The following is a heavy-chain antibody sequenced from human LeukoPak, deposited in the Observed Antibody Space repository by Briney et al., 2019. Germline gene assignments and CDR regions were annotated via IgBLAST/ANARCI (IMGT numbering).Heavy chain of an antibody. J-gene: IGHJ6*03. V-gene: IGHV4-4*07. CDR1: GGSISTYY. CDR2: IYTSGST. CDR3: ARAYCSSTSCPEYYYYLDV. D-gene: IGHD2-2*01. Sequence: SETLSLTCTVSGGSISTYYWSWIRQPAGKGLEWIGRIYTSGSTNYNPSLKSRVTVSVDTSKNLFFLKLSSVTAADTAVYYCARAYCSSTSCPEYYYYLDVWGKGTTVTISS.